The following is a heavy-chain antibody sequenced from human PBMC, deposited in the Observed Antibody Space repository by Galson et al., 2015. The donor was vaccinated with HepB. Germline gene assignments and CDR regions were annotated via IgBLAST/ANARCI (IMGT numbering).Heavy chain of an antibody. Sequence: SLRLSCAASGFTFRICWMSWVRQAPGRGLEWLASINQDGSGRYYIDSVRGRFTISRDNAKKSLSLQMNSLRAEDTAVYYCARDVGDFYYYGMDVWGQGTTVTVSS. V-gene: IGHV3-7*01. CDR1: GFTFRICW. D-gene: IGHD1-26*01. J-gene: IGHJ6*02. CDR3: ARDVGDFYYYGMDV. CDR2: INQDGSGR.